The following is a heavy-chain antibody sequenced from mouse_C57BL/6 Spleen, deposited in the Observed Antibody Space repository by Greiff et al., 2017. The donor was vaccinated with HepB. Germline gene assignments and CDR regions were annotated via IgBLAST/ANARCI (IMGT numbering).Heavy chain of an antibody. CDR3: ARQSSLRLYWYFDV. CDR1: GFTFSDYG. V-gene: IGHV5-17*01. J-gene: IGHJ1*03. Sequence: EVQGVESGGGLVKPGGSLKLSCAASGFTFSDYGMHWVRQAPEKGLEWVAYISSGSSTIYYADTVKGRFTISRDNAKNTLFLQMTSLRSEDTAMYYCARQSSLRLYWYFDVWGTGTTVTVSS. CDR2: ISSGSSTI. D-gene: IGHD2-12*01.